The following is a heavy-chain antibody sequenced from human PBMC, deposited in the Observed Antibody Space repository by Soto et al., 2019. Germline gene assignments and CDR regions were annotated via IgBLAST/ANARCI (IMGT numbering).Heavy chain of an antibody. V-gene: IGHV1-69*06. CDR1: GGTFSSYA. J-gene: IGHJ6*02. Sequence: SVKVSCKASGGTFSSYAISWVRQAPGQGLEWMGGIIPIFGTANYAQKFQGRVTITADKSTSTAYMELSSLRSEDTAVYYCARDYFDYSSSYGMDVWGQGTTVTVSS. CDR3: ARDYFDYSSSYGMDV. D-gene: IGHD4-4*01. CDR2: IIPIFGTA.